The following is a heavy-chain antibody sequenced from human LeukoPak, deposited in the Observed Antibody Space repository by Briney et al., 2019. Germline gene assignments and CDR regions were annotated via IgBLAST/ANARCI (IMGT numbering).Heavy chain of an antibody. Sequence: ASVKVSCKASGYTFTGYYMHWVRQAPGQGLEWMGWINPNSGGANYAQKFQGRVTMTRDTSISTAYMELSRLRSDDTAIYYCARGKVAMAGKVGCIDYWGQGTLVTVSS. CDR1: GYTFTGYY. CDR2: INPNSGGA. J-gene: IGHJ4*02. V-gene: IGHV1-2*02. CDR3: ARGKVAMAGKVGCIDY. D-gene: IGHD6-19*01.